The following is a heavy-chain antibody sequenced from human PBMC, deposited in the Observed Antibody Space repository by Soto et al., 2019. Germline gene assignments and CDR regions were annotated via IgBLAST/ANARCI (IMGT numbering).Heavy chain of an antibody. CDR3: ARDAYSSSWLDY. CDR1: GGSISSYY. V-gene: IGHV4-59*01. Sequence: QVQLQESGPGLVKPSGTLSLTCTVSGGSISSYYWSWIRQPPGKGLEWIGYIYFRGSTHYNPSLKSRXSFXIXRSKNQFSLNLRSVTAADTAVYYCARDAYSSSWLDYWGQGTLVTVSS. CDR2: IYFRGST. J-gene: IGHJ4*02. D-gene: IGHD6-13*01.